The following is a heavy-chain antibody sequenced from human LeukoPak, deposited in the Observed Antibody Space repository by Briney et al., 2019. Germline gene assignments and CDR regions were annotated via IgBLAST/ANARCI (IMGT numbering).Heavy chain of an antibody. D-gene: IGHD3-10*02. Sequence: GGSLRLSCAASGFTFDDYAMHWDRQAPGKGLEWVSLISGDGGNTDYTDSVKGRFTISRDNSKNSLYLQMNSLRTEDTALYYCALFGESTDYYFDYWGQGTLITISS. CDR1: GFTFDDYA. V-gene: IGHV3-43*02. J-gene: IGHJ4*02. CDR2: ISGDGGNT. CDR3: ALFGESTDYYFDY.